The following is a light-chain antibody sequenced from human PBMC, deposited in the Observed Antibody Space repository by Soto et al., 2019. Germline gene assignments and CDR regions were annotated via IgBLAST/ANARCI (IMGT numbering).Light chain of an antibody. CDR3: QQYGSLPTT. CDR1: QSVSGTY. CDR2: GAS. Sequence: EIVLTQSPGTLSLSPGERATLSCRASQSVSGTYLAWYQQTPGQAPRLLIYGASSRATGITDRFSGNGSGTDFTLTISRREPEDFTVYYCQQYGSLPTTFGPGTKVDVK. J-gene: IGKJ3*01. V-gene: IGKV3-20*01.